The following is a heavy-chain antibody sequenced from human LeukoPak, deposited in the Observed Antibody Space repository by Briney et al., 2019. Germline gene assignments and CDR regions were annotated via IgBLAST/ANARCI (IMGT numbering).Heavy chain of an antibody. D-gene: IGHD6-13*01. CDR1: GFTFSSRA. Sequence: GGSLRLSCSASGFTFSSRAMNWVRQAPGKGLEWVSYISSSTSNIYYADSVKGRFTISRDNAKNSLYLQMNSLRAEDTAVYYCARDSAAAGTLYFDSWGQGTLVTVSS. V-gene: IGHV3-48*01. J-gene: IGHJ4*02. CDR2: ISSSTSNI. CDR3: ARDSAAAGTLYFDS.